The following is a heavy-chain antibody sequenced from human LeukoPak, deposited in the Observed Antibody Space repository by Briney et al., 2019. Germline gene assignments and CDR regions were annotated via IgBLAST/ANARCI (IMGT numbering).Heavy chain of an antibody. D-gene: IGHD1-26*01. J-gene: IGHJ6*03. CDR2: IYYSGST. CDR3: AKFGTYPVHVSYSYYYLDV. CDR1: GGSISSSSYY. Sequence: SETLSLTCTVSGGSISSSSYYWGWIRQPPGKGLEWIGSIYYSGSTYYNPSLKSRVTISVDTSKNQFSLKLSSVTAADTAVYYCAKFGTYPVHVSYSYYYLDVWGKGTSVTVSS. V-gene: IGHV4-39*07.